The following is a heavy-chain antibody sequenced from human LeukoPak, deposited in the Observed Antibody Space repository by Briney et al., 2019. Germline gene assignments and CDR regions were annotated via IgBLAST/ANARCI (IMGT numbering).Heavy chain of an antibody. CDR1: GYTFTSYD. Sequence: EASVKVSCKASGYTFTSYDINWVRQATGQGLEWMGWMNPNSGNTGYAQKFQGRVTMTRNTSISTAYMELSSLRSEDTAVYYCARGNSGWYGGSWFDPWGQGTLVTVSS. J-gene: IGHJ5*02. CDR2: MNPNSGNT. D-gene: IGHD6-19*01. CDR3: ARGNSGWYGGSWFDP. V-gene: IGHV1-8*01.